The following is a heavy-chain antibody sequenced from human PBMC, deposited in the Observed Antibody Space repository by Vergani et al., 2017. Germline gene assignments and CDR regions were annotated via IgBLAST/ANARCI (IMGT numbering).Heavy chain of an antibody. J-gene: IGHJ3*02. Sequence: QVQLVQSGAEVKKPGSSVKVSCKASGDTFSSYAINWVRQAPGQGLEWMGRIVPIPSTTNYAQKFQGRVTITADEFTNTAYMELSSLRSEDTAMYDCASREHYYEWGPRRAFEIWGQGKMVTVSS. CDR3: ASREHYYEWGPRRAFEI. D-gene: IGHD3-22*01. CDR2: IVPIPSTT. CDR1: GDTFSSYA. V-gene: IGHV1-69*11.